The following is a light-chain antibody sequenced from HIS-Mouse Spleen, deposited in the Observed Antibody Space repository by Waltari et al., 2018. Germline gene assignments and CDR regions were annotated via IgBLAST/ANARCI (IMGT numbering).Light chain of an antibody. V-gene: IGLV8-61*01. CDR3: VLYMGSGICV. CDR1: SGSVSTSYY. Sequence: QTVVTQEPSFSVSPGGTVTLTCGLSSGSVSTSYYPSWYQQTPGQAPRTLIYSTTTRSSGVPDRFSGSILGNKAALTITGAQADDESDYYCVLYMGSGICVFGGGTKLTVL. J-gene: IGLJ3*02. CDR2: STT.